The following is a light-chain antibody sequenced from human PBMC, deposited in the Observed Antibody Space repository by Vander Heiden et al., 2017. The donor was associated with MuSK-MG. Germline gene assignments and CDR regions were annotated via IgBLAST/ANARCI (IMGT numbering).Light chain of an antibody. CDR2: AAS. Sequence: DIQMTQSPSSLSASVGDRVSITCRASQSIRTYLNWYQHKPGEAPKLLIYAASTLQRGVPSRFSGSGYGTEFTLSISSRQPEDFASYYCQQTDNTFPYTFGQGTMLEIK. CDR3: QQTDNTFPYT. V-gene: IGKV1-39*01. CDR1: QSIRTY. J-gene: IGKJ2*01.